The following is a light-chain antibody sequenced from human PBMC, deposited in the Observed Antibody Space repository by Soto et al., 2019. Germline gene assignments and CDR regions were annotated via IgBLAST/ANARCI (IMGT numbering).Light chain of an antibody. J-gene: IGLJ2*01. V-gene: IGLV1-44*01. CDR2: DNN. Sequence: QLVLTQPPSASGTPGQRVTISCSGSSSNIGSNTVNWYQQLPGTAPKLLIYDNNRRPSGVPDRFSGSKSGTSASLAISGLQSEDEADYYCAAWDDSLKLVFGGGTKVTVL. CDR1: SSNIGSNT. CDR3: AAWDDSLKLV.